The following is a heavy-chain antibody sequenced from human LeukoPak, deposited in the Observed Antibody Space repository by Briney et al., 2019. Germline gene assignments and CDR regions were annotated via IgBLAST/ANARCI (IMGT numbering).Heavy chain of an antibody. CDR2: ISSSSSYI. Sequence: GGSLRLSCAVSGFTFSSYSMNWVRQAPGKGLEWVSSISSSSSYIYYADSVKGRFTISRDNAKNSLYLQMNSLRAEDTAVYYCARYSGYDDAFDIWGQGTMVTVSS. J-gene: IGHJ3*02. CDR3: ARYSGYDDAFDI. V-gene: IGHV3-21*01. D-gene: IGHD5-12*01. CDR1: GFTFSSYS.